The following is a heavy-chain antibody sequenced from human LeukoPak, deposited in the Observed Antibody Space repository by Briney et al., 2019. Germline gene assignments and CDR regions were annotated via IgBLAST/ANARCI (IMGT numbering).Heavy chain of an antibody. CDR2: INPSDGST. J-gene: IGHJ6*02. Sequence: ASVKVSCKASGYIFITYYLHWVRQAPGQGLEWMGVINPSDGSTNYAQKFQGRVTMTRDTSTRTVYMQLSSLRSDDTAVYYCARRRITIFGVVTNHAVYGMDVWGQGTTVTVSS. CDR3: ARRRITIFGVVTNHAVYGMDV. V-gene: IGHV1-46*01. D-gene: IGHD3-3*01. CDR1: GYIFITYY.